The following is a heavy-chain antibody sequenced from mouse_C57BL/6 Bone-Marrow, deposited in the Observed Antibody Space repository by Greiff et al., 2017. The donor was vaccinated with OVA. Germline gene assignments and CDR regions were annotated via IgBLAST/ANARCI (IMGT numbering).Heavy chain of an antibody. CDR1: GYSITSGYY. V-gene: IGHV3-6*01. Sequence: EVKLLESGPGLVKPSQSLSLTCSVTGYSITSGYYWNWIRQFPGNKLEWMGYISYDGSNNYNPSLKNRISITRDTSKNQFFLKLNSVTTEDTATYYCARDLITTVVATGGYWGQGTTLTVSS. D-gene: IGHD1-1*01. J-gene: IGHJ2*01. CDR3: ARDLITTVVATGGY. CDR2: ISYDGSN.